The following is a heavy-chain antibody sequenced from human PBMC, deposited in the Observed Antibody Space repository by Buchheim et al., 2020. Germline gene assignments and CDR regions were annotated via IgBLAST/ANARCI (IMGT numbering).Heavy chain of an antibody. CDR2: LNYDGTTT. J-gene: IGHJ4*02. D-gene: IGHD3-22*01. Sequence: VQLVDSGGGFVQPGGSLRLSCSASGFTFSDYWMHWVRQGPGKGLMWVSRLNYDGTTTNYADSVKGRFIMSRDNAKNTLYLQLDSLRPDDTAVYYCARGPRNHYYDKSGLYHIDNWGQGTL. CDR1: GFTFSDYW. V-gene: IGHV3-74*02. CDR3: ARGPRNHYYDKSGLYHIDN.